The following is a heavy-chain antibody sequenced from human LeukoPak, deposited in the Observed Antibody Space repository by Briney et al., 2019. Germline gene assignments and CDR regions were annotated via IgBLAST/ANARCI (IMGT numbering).Heavy chain of an antibody. CDR3: ARELGYCSSTSCYDWFDP. Sequence: SETLSLTCTVSGGSISSYYWSWIRQPAGKGLEGIGRIYTSGSTNYNPSLKSRVTMSVDTSKNQFSLKLSSVTAADTAVYYCARELGYCSSTSCYDWFDPWGQGTLVTVSS. J-gene: IGHJ5*02. V-gene: IGHV4-4*07. CDR2: IYTSGST. CDR1: GGSISSYY. D-gene: IGHD2-2*01.